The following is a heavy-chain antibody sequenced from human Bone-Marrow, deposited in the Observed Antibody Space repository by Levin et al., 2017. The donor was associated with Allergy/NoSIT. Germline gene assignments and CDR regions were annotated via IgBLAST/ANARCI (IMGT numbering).Heavy chain of an antibody. J-gene: IGHJ3*01. CDR1: GYSFGGYY. CDR3: ARWSSFPLNSFDV. D-gene: IGHD1-7*01. CDR2: ISPHSGGT. V-gene: IGHV1-2*02. Sequence: GASVKVSCKASGYSFGGYYIHWVRQAPGQGLEWIGWISPHSGGTKAAPKFQGRVTMTRDTSIGAAYMELNSLTSDDTAMYYCARWSSFPLNSFDVWGQGTAVIVSS.